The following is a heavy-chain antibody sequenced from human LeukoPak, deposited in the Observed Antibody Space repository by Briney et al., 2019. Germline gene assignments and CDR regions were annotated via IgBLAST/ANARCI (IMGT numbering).Heavy chain of an antibody. D-gene: IGHD6-19*01. CDR1: GFLFSSYS. CDR2: ISSSSSYI. CDR3: ARGIAVADNAFDI. V-gene: IGHV3-21*01. J-gene: IGHJ3*02. Sequence: GGSLTLSCAASGFLFSSYSMNWVRQAPGKGLEWVSSISSSSSYIYYADSVKGRFTISRDNAENSLYLQMNSLRAEDTAVYYCARGIAVADNAFDIWGQGTMVTVSS.